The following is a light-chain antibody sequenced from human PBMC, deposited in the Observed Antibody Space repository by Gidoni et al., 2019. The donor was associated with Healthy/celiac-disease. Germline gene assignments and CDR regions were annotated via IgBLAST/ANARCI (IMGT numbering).Light chain of an antibody. CDR3: QQSYTPPYT. J-gene: IGKJ2*01. Sequence: DIQMTQSPSSLSASVGDRVTITCRTRQSIGTYLNWFQQKPGKAPKLVIYDASNLQGGGPSRFSGSGSGTHFILTISSLQPEDFATYYCQQSYTPPYTFXQXTKLQFQ. CDR1: QSIGTY. V-gene: IGKV1-39*01. CDR2: DAS.